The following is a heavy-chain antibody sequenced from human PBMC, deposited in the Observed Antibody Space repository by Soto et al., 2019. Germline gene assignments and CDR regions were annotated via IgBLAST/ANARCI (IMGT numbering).Heavy chain of an antibody. D-gene: IGHD2-15*01. V-gene: IGHV4-59*08. CDR2: IHYSGST. J-gene: IGHJ4*02. CDR3: ARARGARYFDY. Sequence: PSETLSLTCTVSGGSISSYYWSWIRQPPGKGLEWIGFIHYSGSTNYNPSLKSRVTMSVDTSRNQFSLKLSSVTAADTAVYYCARARGARYFDYWGQGTLVTVSS. CDR1: GGSISSYY.